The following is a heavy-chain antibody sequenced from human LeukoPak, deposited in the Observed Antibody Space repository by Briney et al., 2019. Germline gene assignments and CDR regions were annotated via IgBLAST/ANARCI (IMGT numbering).Heavy chain of an antibody. CDR2: IYYSGST. D-gene: IGHD3-22*01. Sequence: PSETLSLTYTVSGGSISSYYWSWIRQPPGKGLEWIGYIYYSGSTNYNPSLKSRVTISVDTSKNQFSLKLSSVTAADTAVYYCARVYYYDSSGYWVYYFDYWGQGTLVTVSS. CDR3: ARVYYYDSSGYWVYYFDY. J-gene: IGHJ4*02. V-gene: IGHV4-59*01. CDR1: GGSISSYY.